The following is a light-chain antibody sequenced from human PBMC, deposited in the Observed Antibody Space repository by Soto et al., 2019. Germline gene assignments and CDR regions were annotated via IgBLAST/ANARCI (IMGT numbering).Light chain of an antibody. V-gene: IGKV1-9*01. CDR1: QGINTF. Sequence: MQLTQSPSSLSASVRDRVTLTCLASQGINTFSAWYQQKAGKAPKLLIYAASTLQSGVPSRFSGSGSGTEFTLTISSLQPDDFATYYCQQYNSYWTFGQGTKVDI. J-gene: IGKJ1*01. CDR2: AAS. CDR3: QQYNSYWT.